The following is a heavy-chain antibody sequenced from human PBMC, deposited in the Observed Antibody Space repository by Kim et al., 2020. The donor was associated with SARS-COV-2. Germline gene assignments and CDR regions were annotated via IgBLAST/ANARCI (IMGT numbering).Heavy chain of an antibody. Sequence: SETLSLTCAVYGGSFSGYYWSWIRQPPGKGLEWIGEINHSGSTNYNPSLKSRVTISVDTSKNQFSLKLSSVTAADTAVYYCAGGVSSGWPLYYFDYWGQGTLVTVSS. CDR2: INHSGST. CDR1: GGSFSGYY. D-gene: IGHD6-19*01. V-gene: IGHV4-34*01. J-gene: IGHJ4*02. CDR3: AGGVSSGWPLYYFDY.